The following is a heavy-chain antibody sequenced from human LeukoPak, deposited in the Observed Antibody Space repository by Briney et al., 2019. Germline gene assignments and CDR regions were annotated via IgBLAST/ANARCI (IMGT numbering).Heavy chain of an antibody. CDR3: ATVGAFRGPFDY. CDR2: IIPILGIA. J-gene: IGHJ4*02. D-gene: IGHD3-16*01. V-gene: IGHV1-69*04. CDR1: GGTFSSYA. Sequence: GASVKVSCKASGGTFSSYAISWVRQAPGQGLEWMGRIIPILGIANYAQKFQGRVTMTEDTSTDTAYMELSSLRSEDTAVYYCATVGAFRGPFDYWGQGTLVTVSS.